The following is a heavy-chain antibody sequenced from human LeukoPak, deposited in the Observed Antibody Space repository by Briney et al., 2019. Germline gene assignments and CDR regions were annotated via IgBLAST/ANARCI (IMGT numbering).Heavy chain of an antibody. CDR2: IYYSGST. V-gene: IGHV4-30-4*01. CDR1: GGSISSGDYY. D-gene: IGHD3-16*02. J-gene: IGHJ4*02. CDR3: ARGEYDYVWGSYRYNPYFDY. Sequence: PSQTLSLTCTVSGGSISSGDYYWSWIRQPPGKGLEWIGYIYYSGSTYYNPSLKSRVTISVDTSKNQFSLKLSSVTAADTAVYYCARGEYDYVWGSYRYNPYFDYWGQGTLVTVSS.